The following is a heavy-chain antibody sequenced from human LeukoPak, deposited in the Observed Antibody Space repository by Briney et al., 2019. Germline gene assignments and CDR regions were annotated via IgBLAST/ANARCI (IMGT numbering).Heavy chain of an antibody. V-gene: IGHV1-69*13. D-gene: IGHD2-2*01. CDR1: GGTFISYA. CDR3: ASPYCSSTSCRTLYYYYGMDV. CDR2: TIPIFGTA. Sequence: ASVKVYCKASGGTFISYAISWVRQAPGQGLEWMGGTIPIFGTANYAQKFQGRVTITADESTSTAYMELSSLRSEDTAVYYCASPYCSSTSCRTLYYYYGMDVWGQGTTVTVSS. J-gene: IGHJ6*02.